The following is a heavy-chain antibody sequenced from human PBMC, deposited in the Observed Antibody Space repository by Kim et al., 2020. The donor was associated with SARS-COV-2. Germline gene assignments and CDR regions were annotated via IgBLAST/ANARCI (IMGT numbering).Heavy chain of an antibody. J-gene: IGHJ3*02. Sequence: SVKVSCKASGGTFSSYAISWVRQAPGQGLEWMGGIIPIFGTANYAQKFQGRVTITADESTSTAYMELSSLRSEDTAVYYCARSHSSGWDDAFDIWGQGTMVTVSS. CDR2: IIPIFGTA. CDR1: GGTFSSYA. V-gene: IGHV1-69*13. D-gene: IGHD6-19*01. CDR3: ARSHSSGWDDAFDI.